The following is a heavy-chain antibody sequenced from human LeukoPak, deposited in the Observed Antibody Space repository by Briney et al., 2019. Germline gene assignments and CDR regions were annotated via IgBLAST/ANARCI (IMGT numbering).Heavy chain of an antibody. CDR1: GFIVSSNY. J-gene: IGHJ4*02. D-gene: IGHD3-22*01. V-gene: IGHV3-66*02. CDR3: ARGLRIRGRKYYYDSSGRTFDY. Sequence: GGSLRLSCAASGFIVSSNYMSWVRQAPGKGLEWVSVIYSGGSTYYADSVKGRFNISRDNSKNTVYLQMNSLRAEDTAVYYCARGLRIRGRKYYYDSSGRTFDYWGQGTLVTVSS. CDR2: IYSGGST.